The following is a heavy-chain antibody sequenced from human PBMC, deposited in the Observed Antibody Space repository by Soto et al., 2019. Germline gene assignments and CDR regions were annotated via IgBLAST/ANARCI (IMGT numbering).Heavy chain of an antibody. Sequence: GGSLRLSCAASGFTFDRYGMHWVRQAPGKGLEWVAVIWSDGSTEYYADSVKGRFTISRDNSKNTMYLQMNSLRGEDTGVYYCARGRIPSAIFDWFDPWGQGTLVTVSS. J-gene: IGHJ5*02. D-gene: IGHD2-2*01. CDR2: IWSDGSTE. CDR3: ARGRIPSAIFDWFDP. CDR1: GFTFDRYG. V-gene: IGHV3-33*01.